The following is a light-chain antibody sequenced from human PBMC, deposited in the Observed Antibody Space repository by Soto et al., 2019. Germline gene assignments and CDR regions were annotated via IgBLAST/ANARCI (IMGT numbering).Light chain of an antibody. CDR1: QSISTY. CDR3: QHGYSTPHT. J-gene: IGKJ4*01. Sequence: DIQMTQSPSSLSASVGDRVTITCRASQSISTYLHWYQQKPGKAPNLLIYAASTLQSGVPSRFSGSGSGTEFTLTISSLQPEDFATYYCQHGYSTPHTFGGGTKVDIK. CDR2: AAS. V-gene: IGKV1-39*01.